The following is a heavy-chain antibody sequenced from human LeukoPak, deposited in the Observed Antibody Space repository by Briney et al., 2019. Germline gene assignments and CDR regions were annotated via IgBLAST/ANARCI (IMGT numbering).Heavy chain of an antibody. D-gene: IGHD6-13*01. V-gene: IGHV1-46*01. J-gene: IGHJ4*02. CDR3: ASPSGIAAAGGFDY. Sequence: ASVKVSCKASGYTFTSYYMHWVRQAPGQGLEWMGIINPSGGSTSYAQKFQGRVTITADKSTSTAYMELSSLRSEDTAVYYCASPSGIAAAGGFDYWGQGTLVTVSS. CDR1: GYTFTSYY. CDR2: INPSGGST.